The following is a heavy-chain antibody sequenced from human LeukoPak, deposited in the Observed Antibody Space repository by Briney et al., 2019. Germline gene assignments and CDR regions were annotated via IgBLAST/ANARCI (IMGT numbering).Heavy chain of an antibody. D-gene: IGHD1-26*01. CDR2: ISGSGGST. J-gene: IGHJ4*02. Sequence: GGSLRLSCAASGFAVSSNYMTWVRQAPGKGLEWVSGISGSGGSTYYADSVKGRYTISRDNSKNTLYLQMNSLRADDTAVYYCAKDATPYYWRQGTLVTVSS. CDR3: AKDATPYY. CDR1: GFAVSSNY. V-gene: IGHV3-23*01.